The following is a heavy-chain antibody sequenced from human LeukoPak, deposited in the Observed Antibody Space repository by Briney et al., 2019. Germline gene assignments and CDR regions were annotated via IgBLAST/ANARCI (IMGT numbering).Heavy chain of an antibody. D-gene: IGHD6-13*01. V-gene: IGHV3-15*01. CDR2: IKSKTDGGTT. CDR3: TTLYSSSWYGEVY. CDR1: GFTFSNAW. J-gene: IGHJ4*02. Sequence: GGSLRLSCAASGFTFSNAWISWVRQAPGKGLEWVGRIKSKTDGGTTDYAAPVKGRFTISRDDSKNTLYLQMNSLKTEDTAVYYCTTLYSSSWYGEVYWGQGTLVTVSS.